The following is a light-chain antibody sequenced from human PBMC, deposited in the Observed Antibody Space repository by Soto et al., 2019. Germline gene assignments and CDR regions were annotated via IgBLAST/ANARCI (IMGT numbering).Light chain of an antibody. CDR3: QQYNSYSRT. V-gene: IGKV1-5*03. Sequence: DIQMTQSPSTLSASVGDRVTITCRASQSISSWLAWYQQKPGKAPNLLIYKASSLESGVPSRFSGSGSGTEFTLTISSLQPDDFATYYCQQYNSYSRTFGQVAKVDI. CDR1: QSISSW. CDR2: KAS. J-gene: IGKJ1*01.